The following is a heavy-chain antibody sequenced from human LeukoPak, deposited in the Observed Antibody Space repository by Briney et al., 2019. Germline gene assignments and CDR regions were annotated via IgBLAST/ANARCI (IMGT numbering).Heavy chain of an antibody. D-gene: IGHD6-19*01. CDR3: AKGSMDGWLVTYRYFEN. J-gene: IGHJ4*02. V-gene: IGHV3-33*06. CDR2: IWNDGTYK. CDR1: GFSFSNYG. Sequence: GESLKISCATSGFSFSNYGMHWVRQAPGKGLEWVAVIWNDGTYKYYADSVKGRFTISRDNSKNTLYLQMDSLRDDDTAVYYCAKGSMDGWLVTYRYFENWGQGTLVTVSS.